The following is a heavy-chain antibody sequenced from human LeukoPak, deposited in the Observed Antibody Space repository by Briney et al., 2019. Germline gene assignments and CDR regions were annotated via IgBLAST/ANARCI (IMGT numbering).Heavy chain of an antibody. CDR2: INHSGST. J-gene: IGHJ6*03. V-gene: IGHV4-34*01. D-gene: IGHD6-13*01. CDR1: GGSFSGYY. CDR3: ARYSSSWDYYYYYMDV. Sequence: SETLSLTCAVYGGSFSGYYWSWIRQPPGKGLEWIGEINHSGSTNYNPSLKSRVTISVDTSKNQFSLKLSSVTAADTAVYYCARYSSSWDYYYYYMDVWGKGTTVTISS.